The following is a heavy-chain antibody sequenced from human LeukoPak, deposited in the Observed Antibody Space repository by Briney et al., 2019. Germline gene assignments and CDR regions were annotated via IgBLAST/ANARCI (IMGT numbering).Heavy chain of an antibody. J-gene: IGHJ4*02. V-gene: IGHV3-74*01. D-gene: IGHD5-24*01. CDR2: INSDGSST. CDR1: GFTFSSYW. CDR3: AGGAYRRLQSSPHLRN. Sequence: GGSLRLSCAASGFTFSSYWMHWVRHAPGKGLVWVSRINSDGSSTSYADSVKGRFTISRDNAKNTLYLQMNSLRAEDTAVYYCAGGAYRRLQSSPHLRNWGQGTLVTVSS.